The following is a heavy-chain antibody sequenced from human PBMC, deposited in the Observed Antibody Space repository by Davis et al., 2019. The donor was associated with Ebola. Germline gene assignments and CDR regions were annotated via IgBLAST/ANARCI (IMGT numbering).Heavy chain of an antibody. Sequence: SQTLSLTCAISGDSVSSNTAAWNWTRQSPSRGLEWLGRTYYRSKWFVDYAVSVKSRMTIKSDTSKNQFSLQLSSVTPEDTAVYYCARDPPYDQGYDYWGQGILVTVSS. CDR3: ARDPPYDQGYDY. J-gene: IGHJ4*02. CDR2: TYYRSKWFV. D-gene: IGHD3-22*01. CDR1: GDSVSSNTAA. V-gene: IGHV6-1*01.